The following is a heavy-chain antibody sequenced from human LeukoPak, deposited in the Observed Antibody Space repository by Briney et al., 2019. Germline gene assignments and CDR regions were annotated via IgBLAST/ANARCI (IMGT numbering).Heavy chain of an antibody. CDR2: ISYDGSNK. Sequence: GGSLRLSCAASGFTFSSYAMHWVRQAPGKGLEWVAVISYDGSNKYYADSVKGRFTISRDNSKNTLYLQMNSLRAEDTAVYYCARDGGTIMITFGGVIGAFEIWGQGTMVTVSS. J-gene: IGHJ3*02. D-gene: IGHD3-16*01. CDR3: ARDGGTIMITFGGVIGAFEI. CDR1: GFTFSSYA. V-gene: IGHV3-30*04.